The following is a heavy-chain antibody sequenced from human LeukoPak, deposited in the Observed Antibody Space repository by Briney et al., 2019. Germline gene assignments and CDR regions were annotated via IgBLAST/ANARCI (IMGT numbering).Heavy chain of an antibody. Sequence: PGGSLRLSCAASGFTFSRNGMNWVRQAPGKGLEWVSYVSSGSSTIYYADSVKGRFTISRDNAKNSLYLQMNSLRAEDTAVYYCARDLGIVVARGPEMFDYWGQGTLVTVSS. CDR2: VSSGSSTI. D-gene: IGHD6-19*01. J-gene: IGHJ4*02. V-gene: IGHV3-48*01. CDR1: GFTFSRNG. CDR3: ARDLGIVVARGPEMFDY.